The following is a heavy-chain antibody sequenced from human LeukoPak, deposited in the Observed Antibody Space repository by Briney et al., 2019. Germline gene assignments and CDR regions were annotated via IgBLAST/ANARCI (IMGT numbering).Heavy chain of an antibody. CDR2: IYTSGST. Sequence: WETLSLTCTVSGGFLSSYYWSWIRQPAGKGLEWIGRIYTSGSTNYNPSLKSRVTMSVDTSKNQFSLKLSSVTAADTAVYYCARGQYYDFWSGTYYFDYWGQGTLVTVSS. J-gene: IGHJ4*02. CDR3: ARGQYYDFWSGTYYFDY. V-gene: IGHV4-4*07. CDR1: GGFLSSYY. D-gene: IGHD3-3*01.